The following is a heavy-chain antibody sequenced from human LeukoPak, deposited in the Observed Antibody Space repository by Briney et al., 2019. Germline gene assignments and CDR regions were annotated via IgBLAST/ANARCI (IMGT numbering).Heavy chain of an antibody. Sequence: ASDTVACKASGYTFTDYYMDWVRQAPGQGLERMGWINPNNGGTNYAQKFQGRVTMTRDTSISTAYMEASRLTSDDTAVYYCASRPGVSAGPLDYWGQGNLVTVSS. J-gene: IGHJ4*02. V-gene: IGHV1-2*02. CDR2: INPNNGGT. CDR1: GYTFTDYY. D-gene: IGHD6-13*01. CDR3: ASRPGVSAGPLDY.